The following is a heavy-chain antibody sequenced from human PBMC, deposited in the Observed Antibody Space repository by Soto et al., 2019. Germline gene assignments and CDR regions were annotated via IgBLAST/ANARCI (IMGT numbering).Heavy chain of an antibody. CDR2: MSYDGTNT. V-gene: IGHV3-30-3*01. D-gene: IGHD6-19*01. J-gene: IGHJ4*01. CDR1: GFMFSAYA. CDR3: ARDPSPYTSGWYGIDF. Sequence: AXGPLRTSCTASGFMFSAYAMLWVRQAPGKGLEWVAAMSYDGTNTYYADSVKGRFTISRDNSKNTLFLQMSSLTADDSAVYYCARDPSPYTSGWYGIDFWGLGTLVTVSS.